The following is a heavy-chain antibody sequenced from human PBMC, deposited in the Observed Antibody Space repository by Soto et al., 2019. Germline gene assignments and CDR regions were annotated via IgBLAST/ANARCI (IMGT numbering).Heavy chain of an antibody. Sequence: QIYLVQSGAEVKKPGASVKVSCKASGYTFTSYGIIWVRQAPGQGLEWMGWINTKNGNTHYAQKLQGRVTMTTDTSTTTDYMELRSLRTDYTAGYFCARDQAPYSNGWYYWGQGTLVTVSS. V-gene: IGHV1-18*01. D-gene: IGHD6-19*01. CDR1: GYTFTSYG. CDR3: ARDQAPYSNGWYY. CDR2: INTKNGNT. J-gene: IGHJ4*02.